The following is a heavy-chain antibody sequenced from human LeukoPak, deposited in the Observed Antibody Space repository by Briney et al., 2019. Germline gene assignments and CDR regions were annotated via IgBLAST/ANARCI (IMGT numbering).Heavy chain of an antibody. Sequence: GGSLRLSCAASGFTFSSYSMNWVRQAPGKGLEWVSSISSSSSYIYYADSVKGRFTISRDNAKNSLYLQMNSLRAEDTAVYYCARDGVPAAMHYYCGMDVWGQGTTVTVSS. CDR1: GFTFSSYS. V-gene: IGHV3-21*01. CDR2: ISSSSSYI. CDR3: ARDGVPAAMHYYCGMDV. D-gene: IGHD2-2*01. J-gene: IGHJ6*02.